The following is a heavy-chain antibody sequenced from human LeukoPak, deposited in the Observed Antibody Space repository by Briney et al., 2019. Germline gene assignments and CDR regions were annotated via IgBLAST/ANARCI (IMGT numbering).Heavy chain of an antibody. J-gene: IGHJ3*02. CDR2: ISAYNGNT. CDR3: ARLWFGELLNAFDI. V-gene: IGHV1-18*01. CDR1: GYTFTSFG. Sequence: ASVKVSCKASGYTFTSFGISWVRQAPGQGLEWMGWISAYNGNTNYAQKLQGRVTMTTDTSTTTAYMELRSLRSDDTAVYYCARLWFGELLNAFDIWGQGTMVTVSS. D-gene: IGHD3-10*01.